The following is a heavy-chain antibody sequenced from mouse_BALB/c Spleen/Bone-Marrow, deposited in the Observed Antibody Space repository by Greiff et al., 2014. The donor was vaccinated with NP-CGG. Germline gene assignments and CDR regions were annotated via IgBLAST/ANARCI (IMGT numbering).Heavy chain of an antibody. J-gene: IGHJ4*01. D-gene: IGHD3-1*01. CDR1: GYTFTDFA. CDR2: ISPYYVDG. Sequence: QVHVKQSGAELVRPGVSVKISCKGSGYTFTDFAIHWVKQSHTKSLEWIGVISPYYVDGGYNQKFKGKATMTIDRPSSTAYMELARPTSEDSAIYYCARGGASGLYYYAMDYWGQGTSVTVSS. V-gene: IGHV1S137*01. CDR3: ARGGASGLYYYAMDY.